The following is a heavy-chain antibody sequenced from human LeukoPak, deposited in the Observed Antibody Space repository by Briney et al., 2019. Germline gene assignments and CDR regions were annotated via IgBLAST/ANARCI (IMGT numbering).Heavy chain of an antibody. V-gene: IGHV3-23*01. CDR2: ISGSGGST. Sequence: PGGSLRLSCAASGFTFSSYAMSWVRQAPGKGLEWVSAISGSGGSTYYADSVKGRFTIPRDNSKNTLYLQMNSLRAEDTAVYYCAKSEYDFWSAMDYWGQGTLVTVSS. J-gene: IGHJ4*02. CDR3: AKSEYDFWSAMDY. D-gene: IGHD3-3*01. CDR1: GFTFSSYA.